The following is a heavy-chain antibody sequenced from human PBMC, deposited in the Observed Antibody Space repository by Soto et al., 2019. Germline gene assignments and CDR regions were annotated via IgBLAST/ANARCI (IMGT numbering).Heavy chain of an antibody. D-gene: IGHD4-4*01. J-gene: IGHJ4*02. CDR2: IRPDGSET. Sequence: EVQLVQSGGGLVQPGGSLRLSCVGSGFTFTDFYMNWVRQAPGKGMEWVANIRPDGSETNYVESEKGRFTTSRDNAKNSLFLQMNSLRAYDTAVYYCAGWGGHDYNYWGQGILVTVSS. CDR1: GFTFTDFY. CDR3: AGWGGHDYNY. V-gene: IGHV3-7*03.